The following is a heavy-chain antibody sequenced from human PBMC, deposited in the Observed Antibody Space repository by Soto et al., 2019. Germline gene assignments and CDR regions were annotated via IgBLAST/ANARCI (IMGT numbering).Heavy chain of an antibody. J-gene: IGHJ4*02. V-gene: IGHV4-30-2*05. CDR3: GRLVGNSWIDY. D-gene: IGHD6-13*01. CDR1: GGSISSGGYS. Sequence: SETLSLTCVVSGGSISSGGYSWNWIRQPPGKGLEWIGYIYHSGSTLYNPSLKSRGTINPDTSQNQFSLHLTSVTPEDTAVYYCGRLVGNSWIDYRGQGTLVTVSS. CDR2: IYHSGST.